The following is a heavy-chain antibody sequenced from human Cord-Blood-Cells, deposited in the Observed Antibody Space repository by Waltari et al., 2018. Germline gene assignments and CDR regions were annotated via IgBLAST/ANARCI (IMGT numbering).Heavy chain of an antibody. CDR2: INAGNGNT. D-gene: IGHD3-10*01. J-gene: IGHJ4*02. CDR1: GYTFTSYA. Sequence: QVQLVQSGAEVTKPGASVKVSCKASGYTFTSYAMHWVRQAPGQRLEWMGWINAGNGNTKYSQKFQGRVTITRDTSASTAYMELSSLRSEDTAVYYCARGPVRGGSFDYWGQGTLVTVSS. V-gene: IGHV1-3*01. CDR3: ARGPVRGGSFDY.